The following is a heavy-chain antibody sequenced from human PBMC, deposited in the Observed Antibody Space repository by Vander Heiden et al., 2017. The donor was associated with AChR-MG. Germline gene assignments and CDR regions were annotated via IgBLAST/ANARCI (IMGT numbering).Heavy chain of an antibody. CDR3: AKEVGYYYDSSGY. Sequence: EVQLLESGGGLVQPGGSLRLSCAASGFPFSSYARSWVRQAPGKGLEWVSAISGSGGSTYYADSVKGRFTISRDNSKNTLYLQMNSLRAEDTAVYYCAKEVGYYYDSSGYWGQGTLVTVSS. V-gene: IGHV3-23*01. CDR2: ISGSGGST. D-gene: IGHD3-22*01. J-gene: IGHJ4*02. CDR1: GFPFSSYA.